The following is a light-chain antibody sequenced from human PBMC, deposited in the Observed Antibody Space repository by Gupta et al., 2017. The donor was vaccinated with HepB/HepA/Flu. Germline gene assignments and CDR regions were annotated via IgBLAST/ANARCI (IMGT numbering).Light chain of an antibody. CDR3: AAWDDSLNGYV. Sequence: QSVLTQPHSASGPPGQRVTISCSGSSSNIGSNTVNWYQQPPGTAPKLLIYTNNQRPSGVPDRFAGSKSGASASLAISGLQSDDEADYSCAAWDDSLNGYVFGTGTKVTVL. CDR2: TNN. J-gene: IGLJ1*01. CDR1: SSNIGSNT. V-gene: IGLV1-44*01.